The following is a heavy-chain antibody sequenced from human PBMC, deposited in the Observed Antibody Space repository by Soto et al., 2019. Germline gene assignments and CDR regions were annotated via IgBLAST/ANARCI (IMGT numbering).Heavy chain of an antibody. V-gene: IGHV1-69*06. CDR2: IIPIFGTA. D-gene: IGHD3-22*01. J-gene: IGHJ4*02. CDR1: GGTFSSYA. CDR3: ARAGNYYDSRRLDY. Sequence: SVKVSCKASGGTFSSYAISWVRQAPGQGLEWMGGIIPIFGTANYAQKFQGRVTITADKSTSTAYMELSSLRSEDTAVYYCARAGNYYDSRRLDYWGQGTRVTVSS.